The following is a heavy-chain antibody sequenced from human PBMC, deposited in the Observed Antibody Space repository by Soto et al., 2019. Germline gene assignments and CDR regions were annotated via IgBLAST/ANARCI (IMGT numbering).Heavy chain of an antibody. Sequence: PSETLSLTCTVSGGSISSYYWSWIRQPPGKGLEWIGYIYYSGSTNYNPSLKSRVTISVDTSRNQFSLKLSSVTAADTAVYYCARGVGATFRDYYYYGMDVWGQGTTVTVS. CDR3: ARGVGATFRDYYYYGMDV. CDR1: GGSISSYY. J-gene: IGHJ6*02. D-gene: IGHD1-26*01. CDR2: IYYSGST. V-gene: IGHV4-59*01.